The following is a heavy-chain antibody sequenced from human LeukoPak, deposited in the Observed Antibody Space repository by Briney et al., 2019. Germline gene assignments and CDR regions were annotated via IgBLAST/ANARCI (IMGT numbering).Heavy chain of an antibody. V-gene: IGHV4-59*01. CDR2: IYYSGST. CDR1: GGSISSYY. J-gene: IGHJ3*02. Sequence: PSETLSLTCTVSGGSISSYYWSWIRQPPGKGLEWIGYIYYSGSTNYNPSLKSRVTISVDTSKNQFSLKLSSVTAADTAVYYCARGVPHDAFDIWGQGTMVTVSS. D-gene: IGHD1-1*01. CDR3: ARGVPHDAFDI.